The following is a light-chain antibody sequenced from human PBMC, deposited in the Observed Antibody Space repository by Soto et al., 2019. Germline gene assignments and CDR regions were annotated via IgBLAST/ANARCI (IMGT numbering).Light chain of an antibody. CDR2: GTS. V-gene: IGKV3D-20*02. CDR1: QSVSSSS. CDR3: QQRSNWPST. Sequence: TVLTQSPGTLSLSPWERATLSCRASQSVSSSSLAWYQQRPGQAPRLLIYGTSSRATGIPDRFSGSGSGTDFTLTISSLEPEDFAVYYCQQRSNWPSTFGQGTRLEIK. J-gene: IGKJ5*01.